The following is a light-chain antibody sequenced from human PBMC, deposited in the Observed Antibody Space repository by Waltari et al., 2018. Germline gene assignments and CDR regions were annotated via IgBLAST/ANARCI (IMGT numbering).Light chain of an antibody. J-gene: IGKJ2*01. V-gene: IGKV1-12*01. CDR1: QSVDNW. CDR2: AAS. Sequence: DIQMTQSPSSVSASVGDRVTITCRASQSVDNWLAWYQQKPGKAPNLLIYAASSLQSGVPSRFSGAGSGTDFTLTISSLQPEDFVTYYCQQAKRFPYTFGQGTKLKIK. CDR3: QQAKRFPYT.